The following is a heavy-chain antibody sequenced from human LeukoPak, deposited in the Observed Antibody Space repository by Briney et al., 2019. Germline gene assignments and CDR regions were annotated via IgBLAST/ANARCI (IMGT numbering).Heavy chain of an antibody. CDR1: GYTFTGYY. V-gene: IGHV1-2*02. CDR2: INPNSGGT. Sequence: ASVKVSCKASGYTFTGYYMHWVRQAPGQGLEWMGWINPNSGGTYYAQKFQGRVTMTRDTSISTAYMELSRLRSDDTAVYYCARSNYYDSSGLLPWGQGTLVTVSS. CDR3: ARSNYYDSSGLLP. J-gene: IGHJ5*02. D-gene: IGHD3-22*01.